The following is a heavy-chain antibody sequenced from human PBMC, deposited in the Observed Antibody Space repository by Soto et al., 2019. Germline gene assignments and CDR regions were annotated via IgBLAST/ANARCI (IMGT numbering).Heavy chain of an antibody. J-gene: IGHJ4*02. CDR2: IYYSGST. CDR3: VRMTTVVTQVDY. CDR1: GGSISSGGYY. D-gene: IGHD4-17*01. V-gene: IGHV4-31*03. Sequence: QVQLQESGPGLVKPSQTLSLTCTVSGGSISSGGYYWSWIRQHPGKGLEWIGYIYYSGSTYYNPSLKSRVTISVDTSKNQFSLKLSSVTAADTAVYYCVRMTTVVTQVDYWGQGTLVTVSS.